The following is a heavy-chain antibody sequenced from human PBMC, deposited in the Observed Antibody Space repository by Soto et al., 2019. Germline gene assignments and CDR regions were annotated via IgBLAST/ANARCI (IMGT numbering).Heavy chain of an antibody. V-gene: IGHV3-7*01. D-gene: IGHD3-16*01. Sequence: LILSCAVSGFTVMRYWMSWFRQAPGKGLEWVASVKEDGSELYYLHSVRGRFSISRDSAGNALHLTMNYLSAEDTCVYFCARDIGFDYVNWGQGITVTVSS. CDR3: ARDIGFDYVN. CDR2: VKEDGSEL. J-gene: IGHJ4*02. CDR1: GFTVMRYW.